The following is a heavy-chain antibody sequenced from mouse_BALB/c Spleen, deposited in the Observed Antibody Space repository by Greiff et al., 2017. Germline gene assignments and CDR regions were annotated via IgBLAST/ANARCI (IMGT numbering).Heavy chain of an antibody. V-gene: IGHV1-14*01. J-gene: IGHJ2*01. CDR2: INPYNDGT. D-gene: IGHD2-4*01. Sequence: VHVKQSGPELVKPGASVKMSCKASGYTFTSYVMHWVKQKPGQGLEWIGYINPYNDGTKYNEKFKGKATLTSDKSSSTAYMELSSLTSEDSAVYYCAKIYYDYDDFDYWGQGTTLTVSS. CDR3: AKIYYDYDDFDY. CDR1: GYTFTSYV.